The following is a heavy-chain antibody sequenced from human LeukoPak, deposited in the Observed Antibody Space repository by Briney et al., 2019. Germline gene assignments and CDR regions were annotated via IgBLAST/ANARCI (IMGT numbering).Heavy chain of an antibody. J-gene: IGHJ4*02. Sequence: PSETLSLTCTVSGGSISSYYWSWIRQPPGKGLEWIGYNYYSGSTNYNPSLKSRVTISVDTSKNQFSLKLSSVTAADTAVYYCARHEYYGSGRFDYWGQGTLVTVSS. D-gene: IGHD3-10*01. CDR3: ARHEYYGSGRFDY. V-gene: IGHV4-59*08. CDR1: GGSISSYY. CDR2: NYYSGST.